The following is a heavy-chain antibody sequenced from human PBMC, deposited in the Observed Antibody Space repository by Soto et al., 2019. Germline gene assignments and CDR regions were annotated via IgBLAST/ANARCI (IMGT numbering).Heavy chain of an antibody. Sequence: ASVKVSCKASGYTFTSYYMHWVRQAPGQGLEWMGIINPSGGSTSYAQKFQGRVTMTRDTSTSTVYMELSSLRSEDTAVYYCASLRSVTTLLYGMDVWGQGTTVTVSS. J-gene: IGHJ6*02. D-gene: IGHD4-4*01. CDR2: INPSGGST. CDR3: ASLRSVTTLLYGMDV. V-gene: IGHV1-46*01. CDR1: GYTFTSYY.